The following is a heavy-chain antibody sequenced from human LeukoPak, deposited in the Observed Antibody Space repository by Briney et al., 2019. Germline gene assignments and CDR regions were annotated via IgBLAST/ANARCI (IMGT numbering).Heavy chain of an antibody. Sequence: GGSLRLSCAASGFTFSSYAMSWVRQAPGKGLEWVSAIGASGGSTDYADSVKGRFTISRDNSKNTLYLQMNSLRAEDTTVYYCARSGYSGRYPAYFDYWGQGTLVTVSS. J-gene: IGHJ4*02. CDR1: GFTFSSYA. CDR2: IGASGGST. V-gene: IGHV3-23*01. D-gene: IGHD1-26*01. CDR3: ARSGYSGRYPAYFDY.